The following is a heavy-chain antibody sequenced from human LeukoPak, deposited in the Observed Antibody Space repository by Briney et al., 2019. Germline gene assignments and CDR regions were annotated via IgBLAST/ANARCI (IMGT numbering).Heavy chain of an antibody. D-gene: IGHD3-10*01. CDR1: GFTFSSYA. J-gene: IGHJ4*02. V-gene: IGHV3-30*04. CDR2: ISYDESNK. Sequence: GGSLRLSCAASGFTFSSYAMHWVRQAPGKGLEWVAVISYDESNKYYAASVKGRFTISRDNSKNTLYLQMNSLRAEDTAVYYCAREAGDGFGELLYLDYWGQGTLVTVSS. CDR3: AREAGDGFGELLYLDY.